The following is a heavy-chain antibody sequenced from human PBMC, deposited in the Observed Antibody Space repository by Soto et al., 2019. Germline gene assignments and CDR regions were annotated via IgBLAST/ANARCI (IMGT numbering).Heavy chain of an antibody. CDR3: ARAGSSGWYRRYYFDY. Sequence: QVQLVESGGGLVKPGGSLRLSCAASGFTFSDYYMSWIRQAPGKGLEWVSYISSSSSYTNYADSVKGRFTISRDNAKNSLDLQMNSLRAEDTAVYYCARAGSSGWYRRYYFDYWGQGTLVTVSS. V-gene: IGHV3-11*06. CDR1: GFTFSDYY. D-gene: IGHD6-19*01. J-gene: IGHJ4*02. CDR2: ISSSSSYT.